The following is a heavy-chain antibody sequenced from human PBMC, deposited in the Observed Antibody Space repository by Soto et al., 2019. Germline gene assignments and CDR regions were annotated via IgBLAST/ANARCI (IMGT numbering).Heavy chain of an antibody. Sequence: SQTLSLTCAISGDSVSSNSAAWNWVRQSPSRGLEWLGRTYYRSKWYNDYAVSVKSRITINPDTSKNQFSLQLNSVTPEDTAVYYCARDPGGDSSSWTGDFDYWGQETLVTVSS. J-gene: IGHJ4*02. V-gene: IGHV6-1*01. D-gene: IGHD6-13*01. CDR3: ARDPGGDSSSWTGDFDY. CDR1: GDSVSSNSAA. CDR2: TYYRSKWYN.